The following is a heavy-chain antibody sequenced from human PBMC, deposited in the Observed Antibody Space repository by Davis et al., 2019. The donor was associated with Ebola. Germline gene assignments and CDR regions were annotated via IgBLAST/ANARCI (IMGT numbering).Heavy chain of an antibody. V-gene: IGHV5-51*01. D-gene: IGHD4/OR15-4a*01. J-gene: IGHJ3*02. CDR2: IYLGDSDT. CDR3: ASFYDGANYPNDPFDI. Sequence: GESLKISCKGSGYSFTHYWIGWVRQMPGKGLEWMGIIYLGDSDTRYSPSFQGQVTISADKSISTAYLQWGRLKASDTAMYYCASFYDGANYPNDPFDIWGQGTMVTVSS. CDR1: GYSFTHYW.